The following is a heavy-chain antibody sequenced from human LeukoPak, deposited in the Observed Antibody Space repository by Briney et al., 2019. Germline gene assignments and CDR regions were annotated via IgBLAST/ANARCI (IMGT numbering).Heavy chain of an antibody. D-gene: IGHD6-13*01. V-gene: IGHV3-7*04. CDR3: ARAEAAADSY. CDR2: IKQDGSKE. CDR1: DLILSNYW. J-gene: IGHJ4*02. Sequence: GGSLRLSCAAFDLILSNYWMSWVRLVPGKGLEWVANIKQDGSKEFYVDSVKGRFTISRDNVKNSVYLQMNSLRAEDTAVYSCARAEAAADSYWGRGTLVTVSS.